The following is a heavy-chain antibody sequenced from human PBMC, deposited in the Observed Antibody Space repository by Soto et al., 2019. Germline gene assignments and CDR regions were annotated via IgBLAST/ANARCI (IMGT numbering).Heavy chain of an antibody. CDR1: VFTFDDYA. CDR2: ISWNSGNI. D-gene: IGHD2-2*01. J-gene: IGHJ5*02. CDR3: AKDGQYQLLLLGYNGFEA. V-gene: IGHV3-9*01. Sequence: GGSLRLSCAASVFTFDDYAMHCVRQSPGKCLEWVSGISWNSGNIGYADSVKGRFTISRDNAKNSLYLQMDSLRAEDTAVYYCAKDGQYQLLLLGYNGFEAWGQGTLVTVS.